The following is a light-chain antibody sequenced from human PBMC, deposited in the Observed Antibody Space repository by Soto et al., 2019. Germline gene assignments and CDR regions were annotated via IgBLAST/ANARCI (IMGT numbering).Light chain of an antibody. Sequence: DIRMTQSPSTLSASVGDEVTITCRASQSISSWLAWYQQKPGRSPTLLIYDASTLETGVPSRFSGSGSGTQFTLTISSLQPDDFGTYYCQQYNSYSSWTFGHGTNVDIK. V-gene: IGKV1-5*01. CDR1: QSISSW. J-gene: IGKJ1*01. CDR3: QQYNSYSSWT. CDR2: DAS.